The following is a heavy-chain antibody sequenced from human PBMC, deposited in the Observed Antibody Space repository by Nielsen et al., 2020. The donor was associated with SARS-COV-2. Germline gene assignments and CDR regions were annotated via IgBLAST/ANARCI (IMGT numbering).Heavy chain of an antibody. CDR2: ISSSSSYT. CDR3: ARDKRDDHGVDY. CDR1: GFTFSDYY. D-gene: IGHD1-1*01. V-gene: IGHV3-11*05. J-gene: IGHJ4*02. Sequence: GESLKISCAASGFTFSDYYMSWIRQAPGKGLEWVSYISSSSSYTNYADSVKGRFTISRDNAKNSLYLQMNSLRAEDTAVYYCARDKRDDHGVDYWGQGTLVTVSS.